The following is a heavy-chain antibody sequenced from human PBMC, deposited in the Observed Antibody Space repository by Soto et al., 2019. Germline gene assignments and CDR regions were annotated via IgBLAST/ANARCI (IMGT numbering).Heavy chain of an antibody. CDR2: TYYRSKWYN. CDR1: GDSVSSNSAA. D-gene: IGHD2-15*01. Sequence: PSQTLSLTCAISGDSVSSNSAAWNWIRQSPSRGLEWLGRTYYRSKWYNDYAVSVKSRITINPDTSKNQFSLQLNSVTPEDTAVYYCAIGYCSGGSCYSGRYYYGMDVWGQGTTVTVSS. V-gene: IGHV6-1*01. CDR3: AIGYCSGGSCYSGRYYYGMDV. J-gene: IGHJ6*02.